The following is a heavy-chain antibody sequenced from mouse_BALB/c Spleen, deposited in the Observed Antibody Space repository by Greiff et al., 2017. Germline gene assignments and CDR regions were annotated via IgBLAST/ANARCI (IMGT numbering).Heavy chain of an antibody. CDR3: ASGSWDWFAY. D-gene: IGHD4-1*01. CDR1: GFTFSSYA. Sequence: EVQVVESGGGLVKPGGSLKLSCAASGFTFSSYAMSWVRQTPEKRLEWVATISSGGNYTYYPDSVKGRFTISRDNAKNTLYLQMSSLRSEDTAMYYCASGSWDWFAYWGQGTLVTVSA. V-gene: IGHV5-9-3*01. CDR2: ISSGGNYT. J-gene: IGHJ3*01.